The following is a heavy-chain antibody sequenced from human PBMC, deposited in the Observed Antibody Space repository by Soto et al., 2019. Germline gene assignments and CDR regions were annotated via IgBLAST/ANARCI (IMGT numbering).Heavy chain of an antibody. V-gene: IGHV3-21*06. CDR3: ACYNSEGRVGKWFES. CDR2: ISSSTSYV. J-gene: IGHJ5*01. D-gene: IGHD1-20*01. Sequence: GGSLRLSCAASGFTFSRYGMNWLRQAPGKGLEWVASISSSTSYVYYADSVKGRFSTSRDNAKNILYLEMYGLRTEDTAVYYCACYNSEGRVGKWFESWGQGTLVTVSS. CDR1: GFTFSRYG.